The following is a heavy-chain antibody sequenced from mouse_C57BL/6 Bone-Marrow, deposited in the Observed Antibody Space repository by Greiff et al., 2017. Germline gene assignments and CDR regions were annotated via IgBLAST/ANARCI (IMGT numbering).Heavy chain of an antibody. J-gene: IGHJ4*01. D-gene: IGHD1-1*01. CDR2: IDPSDSYT. CDR1: GYTFTSYW. V-gene: IGHV1-69*01. Sequence: QVQLQQPGAELVMPGASVKLSCKASGYTFTSYWMHWVKQSPGQGLEWIGEIDPSDSYTNSNQKFKGKSTLTVAKSSSTAYMQLRSLTSEDSAVYYCERETIITTVVANAMDYWGQGTSVTVSS. CDR3: ERETIITTVVANAMDY.